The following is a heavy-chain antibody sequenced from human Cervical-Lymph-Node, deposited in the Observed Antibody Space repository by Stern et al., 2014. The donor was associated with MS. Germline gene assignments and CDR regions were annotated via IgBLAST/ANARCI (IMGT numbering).Heavy chain of an antibody. J-gene: IGHJ4*02. Sequence: QITLKESGPALVKPTQTLTLTCSFSGFSLSASGMRVSWLRQPPGKALEWLARIDWDDETAYNTFLRTRLTISKDTSKNQVVLTMTDMDPVDTGTYYCARGAAMDDYWGQGTLVTVAS. V-gene: IGHV2-70*04. CDR1: GFSLSASGMR. CDR2: IDWDDET. D-gene: IGHD5-18*01. CDR3: ARGAAMDDY.